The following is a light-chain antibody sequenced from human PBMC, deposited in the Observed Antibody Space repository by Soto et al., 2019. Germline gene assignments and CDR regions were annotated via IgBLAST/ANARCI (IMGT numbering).Light chain of an antibody. CDR3: SSYGDSSAVVV. J-gene: IGLJ2*01. V-gene: IGLV2-14*01. CDR2: EVN. Sequence: QSVLTQPASVSGSPGQSIAISCTGSSSDIGAYNYVSWYQQHPGKAPKLMIYEVNIRPSGVSNRFSGSKSGNTASLTISGLQPEDETDYYCSSYGDSSAVVVFGGGTKVTVL. CDR1: SSDIGAYNY.